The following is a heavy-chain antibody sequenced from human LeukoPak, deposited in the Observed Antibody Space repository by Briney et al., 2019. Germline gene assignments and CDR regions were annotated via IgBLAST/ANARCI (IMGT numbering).Heavy chain of an antibody. J-gene: IGHJ2*01. V-gene: IGHV4-59*08. CDR3: ARQAVVTATDWYFDL. CDR1: GGSISSYY. Sequence: SETPSLTCTVSGGSISSYYWSWIRQPPGKGLEWIGYIYYSGSTNYNPSLKSRVTISVDTSKNQFSLKLSSVTAADTAVYYCARQAVVTATDWYFDLWGRGTLVTVFS. CDR2: IYYSGST. D-gene: IGHD2-21*02.